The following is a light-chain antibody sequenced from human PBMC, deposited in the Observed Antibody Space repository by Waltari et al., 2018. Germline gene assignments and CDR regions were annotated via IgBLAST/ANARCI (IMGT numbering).Light chain of an antibody. CDR3: QAWDSGTVV. J-gene: IGLJ2*01. V-gene: IGLV3-1*01. Sequence: SYDLTQPPSVSVSPGQTASITCSGDKLGNKYACWYQQKPGQSPVLVIYQDSKRPSGIPERFSGSNSGNTATLTISGTQSMDEADYYCQAWDSGTVVFGGGTKPTVL. CDR1: KLGNKY. CDR2: QDS.